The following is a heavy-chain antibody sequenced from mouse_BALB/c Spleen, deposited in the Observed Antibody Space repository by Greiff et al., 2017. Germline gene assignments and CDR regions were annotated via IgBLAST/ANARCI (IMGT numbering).Heavy chain of an antibody. CDR1: GYTFTSYY. D-gene: IGHD2-14*01. Sequence: QVQLQQPGAELVKPGASVKLSCKASGYTFTSYYMYWVKQRPGQGLEWIGGINPSNGGTNFNEKFKSKATLTVDKSSSTAYMQLSSLTSEDSAVYYCTRNYRYEAWFAYWGQGTLVTVSA. CDR2: INPSNGGT. J-gene: IGHJ3*01. V-gene: IGHV1S81*02. CDR3: TRNYRYEAWFAY.